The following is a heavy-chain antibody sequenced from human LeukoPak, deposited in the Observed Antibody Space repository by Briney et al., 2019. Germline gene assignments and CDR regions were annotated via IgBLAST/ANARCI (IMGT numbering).Heavy chain of an antibody. V-gene: IGHV3-30-3*01. J-gene: IGHJ4*02. CDR2: ISYDGSNK. CDR1: GFTFSSYA. D-gene: IGHD3-22*01. CDR3: AKGYYYDTSGYYSIDY. Sequence: GGSLRLSCAASGFTFSSYAMHWVRQAPGKGLEWVAVISYDGSNKYYADSVKGRFTISRDISKNTLYLQMNSLRAEDTAVYYCAKGYYYDTSGYYSIDYWGQGTLVTVSS.